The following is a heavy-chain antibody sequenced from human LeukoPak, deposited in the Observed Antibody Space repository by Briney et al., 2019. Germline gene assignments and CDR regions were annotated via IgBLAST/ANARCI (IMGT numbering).Heavy chain of an antibody. CDR2: IYYSGST. D-gene: IGHD5-18*01. CDR3: ASEKLGYSYGFI. V-gene: IGHV4-39*07. J-gene: IGHJ4*02. Sequence: SETLSLTCTVSGGSISSSSYYWGWIRQPPGKGLEWIGSIYYSGSTYYNPSLKSRVTISVDTSKNQFSLKLSSVTAADTAVYYCASEKLGYSYGFIWGQGTLVTVSS. CDR1: GGSISSSSYY.